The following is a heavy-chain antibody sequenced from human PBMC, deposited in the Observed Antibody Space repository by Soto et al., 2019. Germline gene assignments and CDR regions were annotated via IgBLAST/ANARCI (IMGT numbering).Heavy chain of an antibody. J-gene: IGHJ5*02. CDR3: AKDNCISTSCYRLYNWFDP. CDR2: ISSSSSTI. D-gene: IGHD2-2*01. Sequence: HPGGSLRLSCAASGFTFSSYSMNWVRQAPGKGLEWVSYISSSSSTIYYADSVKGRFTISRDNAKNSLYLQMNSLGAEDTAVYYCAKDNCISTSCYRLYNWFDPWGQGTLVTVSS. V-gene: IGHV3-48*01. CDR1: GFTFSSYS.